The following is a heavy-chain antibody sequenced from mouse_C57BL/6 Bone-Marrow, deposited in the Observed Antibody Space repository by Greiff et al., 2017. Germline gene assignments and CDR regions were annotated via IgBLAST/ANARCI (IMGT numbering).Heavy chain of an antibody. CDR2: ISDGGSYT. Sequence: EVTLVESGGGLVKPGGSLKLSCAASGFTFSSYAMSWVRQTPEKRLEWVATISDGGSYTYYPDNVKGRFTISRDNAKNNLYLQMSHLKSEDTAMYYCARGNGYYVAWFAYWGQGTLVTVSA. J-gene: IGHJ3*01. V-gene: IGHV5-4*03. CDR1: GFTFSSYA. D-gene: IGHD2-3*01. CDR3: ARGNGYYVAWFAY.